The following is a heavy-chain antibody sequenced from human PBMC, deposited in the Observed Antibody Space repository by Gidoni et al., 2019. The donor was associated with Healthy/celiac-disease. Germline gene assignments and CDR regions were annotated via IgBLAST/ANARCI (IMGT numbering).Heavy chain of an antibody. CDR1: GGSFSGYY. CDR2: INHSGST. J-gene: IGHJ3*02. CDR3: ARGGDTMIVVVRDDAFDI. V-gene: IGHV4-34*01. Sequence: QVQLQQWGAGLLKSSETLSLTCAVYGGSFSGYYWSWIRQPPGKGLEWIGEINHSGSTNYNPSLKSRVTISVDTSKNQFSLKLSSVTAADTAVYYCARGGDTMIVVVRDDAFDIWGQGTMVTVSS. D-gene: IGHD3-22*01.